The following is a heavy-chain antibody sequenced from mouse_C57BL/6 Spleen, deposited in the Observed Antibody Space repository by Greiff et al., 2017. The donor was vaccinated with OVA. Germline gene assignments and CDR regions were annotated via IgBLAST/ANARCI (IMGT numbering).Heavy chain of an antibody. CDR2: IYPGSGNT. CDR3: ARCGGLRDAMDY. Sequence: QVQLQQSGAELVRPGASVKLSCKASGYTFTDYYINWVKQRPGQGLEWIARIYPGSGNTYYNEKFKGKATLTAEKSSSTAYMQLSSLTSEDSAVYFCARCGGLRDAMDYWGQGTSVTVSS. D-gene: IGHD2-4*01. J-gene: IGHJ4*01. V-gene: IGHV1-76*01. CDR1: GYTFTDYY.